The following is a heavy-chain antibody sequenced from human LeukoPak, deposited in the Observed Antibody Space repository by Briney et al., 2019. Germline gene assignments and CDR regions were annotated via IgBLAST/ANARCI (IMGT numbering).Heavy chain of an antibody. CDR1: GFTFSSYA. Sequence: TGGSLRLSCAASGFTFSSYAMSWVRQAPGKGLEWVSAISGSGGTTYYADSVKGRFTISRDNSKNTLYLQIGSLRAEDTAVYYCARLAITGSYTYDDYWGQGTLVTVSS. J-gene: IGHJ4*02. V-gene: IGHV3-23*01. CDR2: ISGSGGTT. D-gene: IGHD3-16*01. CDR3: ARLAITGSYTYDDY.